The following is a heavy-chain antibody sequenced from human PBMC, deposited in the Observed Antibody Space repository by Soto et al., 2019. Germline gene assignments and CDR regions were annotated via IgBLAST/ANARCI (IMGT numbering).Heavy chain of an antibody. CDR1: GFTFDDYA. V-gene: IGHV3-9*01. J-gene: IGHJ2*01. CDR2: ISWTSGSI. CDR3: AKSSYSGSYAAYYGYFDL. Sequence: EVQLVESGGGLVQPGRSLRLSCAASGFTFDDYAMHWVRQAPGKGLEWVSGISWTSGSIDYADSVKGRFTISRDNAKNALFLQMNSLSAEDTALSYCAKSSYSGSYAAYYGYFDLWGRGARVTV. D-gene: IGHD1-26*01.